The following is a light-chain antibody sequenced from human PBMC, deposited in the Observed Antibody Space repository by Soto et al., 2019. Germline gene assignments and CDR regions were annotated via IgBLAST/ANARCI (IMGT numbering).Light chain of an antibody. CDR3: QQYYGAPLT. CDR1: QSVLSSSNGLNY. V-gene: IGKV4-1*01. Sequence: DSVMTQSPDSLAVSLGEGATINCKSSQSVLSSSNGLNYLAWFQQKTGQPPKLLFYAASTRASGVPDRFSGSGAGTDLTLTIASLQAEDVAVYYCQQYYGAPLTFGGGTKVEI. J-gene: IGKJ4*01. CDR2: AAS.